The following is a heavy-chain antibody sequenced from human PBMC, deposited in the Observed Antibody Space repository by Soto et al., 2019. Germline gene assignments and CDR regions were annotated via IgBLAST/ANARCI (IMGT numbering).Heavy chain of an antibody. CDR3: ARDRTGDYYSYGRDV. CDR1: GFTFSSYG. CDR2: IWYDGSNK. D-gene: IGHD7-27*01. Sequence: QVQLVESGGGVVQPGRSLRLSCAASGFTFSSYGMHWVRQAPGKGLEWVAVIWYDGSNKYYADSVKGRFTISRDNSKNRLYLQRNGVRAEDTAVYYCARDRTGDYYSYGRDVWGQGPRSPSP. V-gene: IGHV3-33*01. J-gene: IGHJ6*02.